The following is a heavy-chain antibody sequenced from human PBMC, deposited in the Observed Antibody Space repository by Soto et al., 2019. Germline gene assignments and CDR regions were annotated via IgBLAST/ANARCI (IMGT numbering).Heavy chain of an antibody. CDR2: INAGNGNT. J-gene: IGHJ5*02. D-gene: IGHD6-13*01. Sequence: QVQLVQSGAEVKKPGASVKVSCKASGYTFTSYAMHWVRQAPGQRLEWMGWINAGNGNTKYSQKFQGRVTITRDTSASTAYMELSSLRSEDTAVYYCARVGAAAHGRPWFDPWGQGTLVTVSS. V-gene: IGHV1-3*01. CDR3: ARVGAAAHGRPWFDP. CDR1: GYTFTSYA.